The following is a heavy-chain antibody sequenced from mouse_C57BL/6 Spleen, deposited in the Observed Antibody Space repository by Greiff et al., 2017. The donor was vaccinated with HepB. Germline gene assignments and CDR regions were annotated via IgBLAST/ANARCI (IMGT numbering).Heavy chain of an antibody. V-gene: IGHV5-9-1*02. CDR1: GFTFSSYA. Sequence: EVKLMESGEGLVKPGGSLKLSCAASGFTFSSYAMSWVRQTPEKRLEWVAYISSGGDYIYYADTVKGRFTISRDNARNTLYLQMSSLKSEDTAMYYCTRDDYGSSSPYAMDYWGQGTSVTVSS. D-gene: IGHD1-1*01. J-gene: IGHJ4*01. CDR2: ISSGGDYI. CDR3: TRDDYGSSSPYAMDY.